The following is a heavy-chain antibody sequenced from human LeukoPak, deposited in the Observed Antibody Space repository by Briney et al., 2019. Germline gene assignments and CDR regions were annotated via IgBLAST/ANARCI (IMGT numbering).Heavy chain of an antibody. CDR3: ARESPLCSSTSCYARGLDY. V-gene: IGHV1-8*02. J-gene: IGHJ4*02. Sequence: ASVKVSCKASGYTFTSYDINWVRQATGQGLEWMGWMNPNSGNTGYAQKFQGRVTMTTDTSTSTAYMELRSLRSDDTAVYYCARESPLCSSTSCYARGLDYWGQGTLVTVSS. CDR2: MNPNSGNT. CDR1: GYTFTSYD. D-gene: IGHD2-2*01.